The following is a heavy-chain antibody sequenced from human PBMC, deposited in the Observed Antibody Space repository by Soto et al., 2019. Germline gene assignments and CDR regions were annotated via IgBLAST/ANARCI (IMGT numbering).Heavy chain of an antibody. CDR3: ARQAGDRFYYYYYYMDV. V-gene: IGHV4-59*08. D-gene: IGHD4-17*01. CDR1: GGSISSYY. Sequence: QVQLQESGPGLVKPSETLSLTCTVSGGSISSYYWSWIRQPPGKGLEWIGYIYYSGSTNYNPSLKSRVTISVDTSKTQFSLKLSSVTAADTAVYYCARQAGDRFYYYYYYMDVWGKGTTVTVSS. J-gene: IGHJ6*03. CDR2: IYYSGST.